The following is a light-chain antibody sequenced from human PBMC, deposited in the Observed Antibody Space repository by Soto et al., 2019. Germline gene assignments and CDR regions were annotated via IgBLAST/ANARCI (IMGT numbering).Light chain of an antibody. CDR2: DVS. J-gene: IGLJ2*01. CDR3: SSYTSSSTV. CDR1: SSDVGRYNY. V-gene: IGLV2-14*01. Sequence: QSALTQPASVSGSPGQSITISCTGTSSDVGRYNYVSWYQQHPGKAPKLMIYDVSNRPSGVSNRFSGSKSGNTASLTISGLQAEDEADYYCSSYTSSSTVFGGGTQLTVL.